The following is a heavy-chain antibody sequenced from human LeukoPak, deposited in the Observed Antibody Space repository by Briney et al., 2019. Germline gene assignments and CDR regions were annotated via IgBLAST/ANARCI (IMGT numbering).Heavy chain of an antibody. CDR3: GLSTTRATPRTIDY. J-gene: IGHJ4*02. V-gene: IGHV4-34*01. CDR2: VSRGGST. D-gene: IGHD1-1*01. Sequence: SETLSLTCAVYGGSFSVYYWSWIRQPPGKGLEWIGEVSRGGSTKYSPSLKSRVTISLDTSNNQVSLKLSSVTAADTAMYYCGLSTTRATPRTIDYWGQGTLVTVSS. CDR1: GGSFSVYY.